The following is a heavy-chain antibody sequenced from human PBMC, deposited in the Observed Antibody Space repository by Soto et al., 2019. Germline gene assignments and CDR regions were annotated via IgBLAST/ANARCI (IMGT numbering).Heavy chain of an antibody. D-gene: IGHD2-21*02. CDR3: ARVPPVTVRVRAYYFYGMYV. CDR1: GGTFSNYA. V-gene: IGHV1-69*01. CDR2: IIPIFGST. Sequence: QVQLVQSGAEVKTPGSSMKVSCRASGGTFSNYAISWVRQAPGQGLEWMGGIIPIFGSTCYAQRFQGRVTITEDGPTSTAYMELRSQRAEDSAVYYGARVPPVTVRVRAYYFYGMYVWGQGT. J-gene: IGHJ6*02.